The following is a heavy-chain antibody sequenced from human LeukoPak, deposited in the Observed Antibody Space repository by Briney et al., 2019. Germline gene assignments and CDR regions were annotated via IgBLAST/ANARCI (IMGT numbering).Heavy chain of an antibody. V-gene: IGHV3-48*01. CDR2: ISSSDSTI. CDR3: AGGHYYDSSGYSY. J-gene: IGHJ4*02. CDR1: GFTFSNAW. D-gene: IGHD3-22*01. Sequence: GGSLRLSCAASGFTFSNAWMSWVRQAPGKGLEWVSYISSSDSTIYYADSVKGRFTISRDNAKNSLFLQMNSLRAEDTAVYYCAGGHYYDSSGYSYWGQGTLVTVSS.